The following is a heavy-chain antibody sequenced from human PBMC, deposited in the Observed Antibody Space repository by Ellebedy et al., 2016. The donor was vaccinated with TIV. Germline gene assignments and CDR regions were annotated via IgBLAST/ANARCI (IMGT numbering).Heavy chain of an antibody. CDR2: MNPNSGNT. D-gene: IGHD3-9*01. J-gene: IGHJ6*02. V-gene: IGHV1-8*01. Sequence: ASVKVSCXASGYTFTSYDINWVRQATGQGLEWMGWMNPNSGNTGYAQKFQGRVTMTRNTSISTAYMELSSLRSEDTAVYYCARGRGDILTGYYRGYYYYGMDVWGQGTTVTVSS. CDR1: GYTFTSYD. CDR3: ARGRGDILTGYYRGYYYYGMDV.